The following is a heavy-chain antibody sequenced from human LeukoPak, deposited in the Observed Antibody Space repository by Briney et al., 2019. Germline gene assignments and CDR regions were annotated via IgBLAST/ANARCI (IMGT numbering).Heavy chain of an antibody. J-gene: IGHJ4*02. CDR1: GGSISSYY. CDR2: IYYSGST. Sequence: SETLSLTCAVYGGSISSYYWSWIRQPPGKGLEWIGYIYYSGSTNYNPSLKSRVTISVDTSKNQFSLKLSSVTAADTAVYYCARDSGSIFDYWGQGTLVTVSS. D-gene: IGHD3-22*01. CDR3: ARDSGSIFDY. V-gene: IGHV4-59*01.